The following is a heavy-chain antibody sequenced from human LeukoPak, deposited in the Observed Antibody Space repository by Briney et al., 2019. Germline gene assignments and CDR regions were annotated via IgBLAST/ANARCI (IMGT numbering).Heavy chain of an antibody. Sequence: ASVKVSCKASGYTFTSYDINWVRQATGQGLEWMGWMNPNSGNTGYAQKFQGRVTITRNTSISTAYMELSSLRSEDTAVYYCARGGVYYDFWSGYHDAFDIWGQGTMVTVSS. CDR3: ARGGVYYDFWSGYHDAFDI. V-gene: IGHV1-8*03. J-gene: IGHJ3*02. CDR2: MNPNSGNT. D-gene: IGHD3-3*01. CDR1: GYTFTSYD.